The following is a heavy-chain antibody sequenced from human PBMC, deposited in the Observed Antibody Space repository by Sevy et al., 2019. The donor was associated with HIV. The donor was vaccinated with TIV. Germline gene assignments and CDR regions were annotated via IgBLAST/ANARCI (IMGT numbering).Heavy chain of an antibody. CDR1: GYSFTSYW. J-gene: IGHJ3*02. CDR3: ASGGFYYDSSGYLVDAFDI. D-gene: IGHD3-22*01. CDR2: IYPGDSDT. Sequence: GESLKISCKGSGYSFTSYWIGWVRQMPGKGLEWMGIIYPGDSDTRYSQSFQGQVTISADKSISTAYLQWGSLKASDTAMYYCASGGFYYDSSGYLVDAFDIWGQGTMVTVSS. V-gene: IGHV5-51*01.